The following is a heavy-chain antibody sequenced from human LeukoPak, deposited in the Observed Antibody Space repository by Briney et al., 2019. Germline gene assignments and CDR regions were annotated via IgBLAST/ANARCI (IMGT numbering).Heavy chain of an antibody. J-gene: IGHJ5*02. V-gene: IGHV4-30-2*01. CDR2: IYHSGST. CDR1: GGSISSGGYS. CDR3: ARADGPSSSWYFKWFDP. Sequence: SETLSLTCAVSGGSISSGGYSWSWIRQPPGKGLEWIGYIYHSGSTYYNPSLKSRVTISVDRSKNQFSLKLSSVTAADTAVYYCARADGPSSSWYFKWFDPWGQGTLVTVSS. D-gene: IGHD6-13*01.